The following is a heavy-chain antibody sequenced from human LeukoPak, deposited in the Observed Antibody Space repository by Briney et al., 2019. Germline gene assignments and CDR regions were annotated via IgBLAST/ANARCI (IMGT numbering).Heavy chain of an antibody. V-gene: IGHV4-59*08. D-gene: IGHD6-13*01. CDR2: IYYSGST. Sequence: SETLSPTCTVSGGSISSYYWSWIRQPPGKGLEWIGYIYYSGSTNYNPSLKSRVTISVDTSKNQFSLKLSSVTAADTAVYYCARRSSWLKAFDIWGQGTMVTVSS. J-gene: IGHJ3*02. CDR3: ARRSSWLKAFDI. CDR1: GGSISSYY.